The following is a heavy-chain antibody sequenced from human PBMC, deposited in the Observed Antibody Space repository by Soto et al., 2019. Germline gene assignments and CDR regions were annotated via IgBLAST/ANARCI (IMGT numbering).Heavy chain of an antibody. CDR1: GDSVSIKSAA. CDR3: ARDLRRAVAGPWDY. Sequence: PSQTLSLTHAISGDSVSIKSAALQWIRQSPTRGLEWLGRTYYRSKWYNDYAVSVKSRITINPDTSKNQFSLQLNSVTPEDTAVYYCARDLRRAVAGPWDYWGQGTLVTVSS. J-gene: IGHJ4*02. V-gene: IGHV6-1*01. CDR2: TYYRSKWYN. D-gene: IGHD6-19*01.